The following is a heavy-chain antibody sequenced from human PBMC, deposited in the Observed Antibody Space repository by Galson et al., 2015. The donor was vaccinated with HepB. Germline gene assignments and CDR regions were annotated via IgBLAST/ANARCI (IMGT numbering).Heavy chain of an antibody. J-gene: IGHJ4*02. CDR1: GFTFSSYS. Sequence: SLRLSCAASGFTFSSYSMNWVRPAPGKGLEWVSSISSSSSYIYYADSVKGRFTISRANAKTSLYLQMNSLRAEDTAVYYCARDKWDDYVWGSYRYTALSDYWGQGTLVTVSS. V-gene: IGHV3-21*01. CDR3: ARDKWDDYVWGSYRYTALSDY. D-gene: IGHD3-16*02. CDR2: ISSSSSYI.